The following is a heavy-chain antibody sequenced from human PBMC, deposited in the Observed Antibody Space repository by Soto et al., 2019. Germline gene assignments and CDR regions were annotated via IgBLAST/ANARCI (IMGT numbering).Heavy chain of an antibody. V-gene: IGHV4-30-2*01. D-gene: IGHD3-10*01. CDR3: ARGLAVRGSYGLDV. CDR1: GASISSGGSS. CDR2: IYHGGIT. J-gene: IGHJ6*02. Sequence: QLQLQESGSGLVKPSQTLSLTCAVSGASISSGGSSWSWIRQAPGTGLEWIGYIYHGGITNYNPSLKSRVTISVVNTQNQFSLSLSFVTAADTAVYYCARGLAVRGSYGLDVWGQGTTVTVSS.